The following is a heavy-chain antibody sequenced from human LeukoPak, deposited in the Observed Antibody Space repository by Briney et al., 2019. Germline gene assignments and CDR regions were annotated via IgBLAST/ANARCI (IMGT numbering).Heavy chain of an antibody. CDR3: AREVVVAATDYYGMDV. J-gene: IGHJ6*02. CDR2: IIPILGIA. CDR1: GGTFSSYA. D-gene: IGHD2-15*01. V-gene: IGHV1-69*04. Sequence: SVKVSCKASGGTFSSYAISWVRQAPGQGLEWMGRIIPILGIANYAQKFQGRVTITADKSTSTAYMELSSLRSEDTAVYYCAREVVVAATDYYGMDVWGQGTTVTVSS.